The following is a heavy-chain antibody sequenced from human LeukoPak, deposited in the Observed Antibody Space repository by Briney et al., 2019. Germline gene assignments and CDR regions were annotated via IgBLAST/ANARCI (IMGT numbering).Heavy chain of an antibody. J-gene: IGHJ4*02. CDR1: GGTFSSYA. CDR2: IIPIFGTA. CDR3: ARTYYYDSSGYLYYFDY. D-gene: IGHD3-22*01. Sequence: VASVKVSCKASGGTFSSYAISWVRQAPGQGLEWMGGIIPIFGTANYAQKFQGRVTITADESTSTAYMELGSLRSEDTAVYYCARTYYYDSSGYLYYFDYWGQGTLVTVSS. V-gene: IGHV1-69*13.